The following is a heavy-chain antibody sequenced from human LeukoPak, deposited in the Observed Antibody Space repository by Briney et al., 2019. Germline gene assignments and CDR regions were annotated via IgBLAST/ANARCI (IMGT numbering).Heavy chain of an antibody. D-gene: IGHD1-26*01. CDR1: GFTFSSYS. CDR3: ARDSGHAAWWFDP. CDR2: ISSSSSYI. J-gene: IGHJ5*02. V-gene: IGHV3-21*01. Sequence: GGSLRLSCAASGFTFSSYSMSWVRQAPGKGLEWVSSISSSSSYIYYADSVKGRFTISRDNDKNSLYLQMNSLRAEDTAVYYCARDSGHAAWWFDPWGQGTLVTVSS.